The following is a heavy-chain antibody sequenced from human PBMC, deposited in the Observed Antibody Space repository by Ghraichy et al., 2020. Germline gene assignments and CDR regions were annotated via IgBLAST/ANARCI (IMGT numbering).Heavy chain of an antibody. J-gene: IGHJ5*02. Sequence: SETLSLTCTVSGGSISSYYWSWIRQPPGKGLEWIGYIYYSGSTNYNPSLKSRVTISVDTSKNQFSLKLSSVTAADTAVYYCARPVGAYGDPNWFDPWGQGTLVTVSS. CDR3: ARPVGAYGDPNWFDP. D-gene: IGHD1-26*01. V-gene: IGHV4-59*08. CDR1: GGSISSYY. CDR2: IYYSGST.